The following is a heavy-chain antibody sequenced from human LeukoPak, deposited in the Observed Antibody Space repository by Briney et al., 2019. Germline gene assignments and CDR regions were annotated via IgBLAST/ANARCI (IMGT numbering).Heavy chain of an antibody. CDR3: ASLGSNYFDY. J-gene: IGHJ4*02. V-gene: IGHV3-33*01. CDR1: GLTFSNYG. Sequence: PGRSLRLSCAASGLTFSNYGMHWVRQAPGKGLEWVAVIWYDGSNKYYADSVKGRFTISRDNSKNTLYLQMNSLRVEDTAVYYCASLGSNYFDYWGQGTLVTVSS. D-gene: IGHD3-10*01. CDR2: IWYDGSNK.